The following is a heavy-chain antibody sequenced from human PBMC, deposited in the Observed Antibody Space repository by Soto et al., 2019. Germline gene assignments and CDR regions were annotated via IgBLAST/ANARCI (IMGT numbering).Heavy chain of an antibody. CDR1: GFTFSSYS. V-gene: IGHV3-9*01. CDR2: ISWNSGTI. J-gene: IGHJ6*02. CDR3: AKDTQLRFYGMDV. Sequence: EVQLVESGGGLVKPGGSLRLSCAASGFTFSSYSMNWVRQDPGKGLEWVSGISWNSGTIGYADSVKGRFTISRDNAKNSLYLQMNSLRLEDTAMYYCAKDTQLRFYGMDVWGQGTTVTVSS.